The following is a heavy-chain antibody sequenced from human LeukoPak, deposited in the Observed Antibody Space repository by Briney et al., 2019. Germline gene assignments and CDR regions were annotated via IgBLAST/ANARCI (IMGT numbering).Heavy chain of an antibody. D-gene: IGHD6-13*01. J-gene: IGHJ4*02. CDR2: ISYRSSPI. Sequence: GGSLRLSCTASGFTFSDCDMSWVRQAPGKGLEWGSSISYRSSPIYYAGSVKGRFTISTDNAKNSLYLQADSLRAGNTAVYYWARAYPPLRTAAAGDQWGQGTLVTVSS. CDR3: ARAYPPLRTAAAGDQ. CDR1: GFTFSDCD. V-gene: IGHV3-21*01.